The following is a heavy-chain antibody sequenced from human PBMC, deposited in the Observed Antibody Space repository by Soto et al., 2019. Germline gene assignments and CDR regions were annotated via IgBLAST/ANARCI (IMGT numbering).Heavy chain of an antibody. CDR1: GGTFSSYA. V-gene: IGHV1-69*01. CDR2: IIPIFGTA. Sequence: QVQLVQSGAEVKKPGSSVTVSCKASGGTFSSYAISWVRQAPGQGLAWMGGIIPIFGTANYAQKFQGRVTITADESTSTAYMELSSLRSEDTAVYYCARDRPAYYYDSSGYYAAFDLWGQGSMVPVSS. D-gene: IGHD3-22*01. J-gene: IGHJ3*01. CDR3: ARDRPAYYYDSSGYYAAFDL.